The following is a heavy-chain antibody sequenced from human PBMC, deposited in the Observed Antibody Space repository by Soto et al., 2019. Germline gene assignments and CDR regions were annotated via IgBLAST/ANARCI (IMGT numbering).Heavy chain of an antibody. Sequence: SVKVSCKASGDTFAFYSINWVRQAPGLGLEWMGRINPILSMSNYAQRFQGRVTMTADKSTSTAYMVLNILRSEDTAMYYCATSYGSGYRAFDYWGQGALVTVSS. CDR2: INPILSMS. CDR3: ATSYGSGYRAFDY. CDR1: GDTFAFYS. J-gene: IGHJ4*02. D-gene: IGHD3-10*01. V-gene: IGHV1-69*02.